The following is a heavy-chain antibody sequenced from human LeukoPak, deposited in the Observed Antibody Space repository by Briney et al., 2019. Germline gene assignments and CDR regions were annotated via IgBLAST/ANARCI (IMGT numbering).Heavy chain of an antibody. CDR2: ISYDGSNK. V-gene: IGHV3-30*03. J-gene: IGHJ6*02. D-gene: IGHD5-18*01. Sequence: GGSLRLSCAASGFTFSSYGMHWVRQAPGKGLEWVAVISYDGSNKYYADSVKGRFTISRDNSKNTLYLQMNSLRAEDTAVYYCARDCEYQGYSYGRGYYYYGMDVWGQGTTVTVSS. CDR3: ARDCEYQGYSYGRGYYYYGMDV. CDR1: GFTFSSYG.